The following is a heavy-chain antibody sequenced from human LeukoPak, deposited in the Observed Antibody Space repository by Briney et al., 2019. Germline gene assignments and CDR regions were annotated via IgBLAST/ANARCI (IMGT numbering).Heavy chain of an antibody. J-gene: IGHJ4*02. Sequence: SETLSLTYTVSGGSISSSSYYWGWIRQPPGKGLEWIGSIYYSGSTYYNPSLKSRVTISVDTSKNQSSLKLSSVTAADTAVYYCAVPYYDILTGYGDYWGQGTLVTVSS. CDR3: AVPYYDILTGYGDY. V-gene: IGHV4-39*01. CDR2: IYYSGST. CDR1: GGSISSSSYY. D-gene: IGHD3-9*01.